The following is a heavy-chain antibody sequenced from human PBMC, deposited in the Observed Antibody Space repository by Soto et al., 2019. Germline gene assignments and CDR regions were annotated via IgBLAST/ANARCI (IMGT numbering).Heavy chain of an antibody. J-gene: IGHJ6*02. CDR2: IYPGDSDT. CDR1: GYSFTSYW. V-gene: IGHV5-51*01. CDR3: ASRNHYDFWSGSHYGMDV. D-gene: IGHD3-3*01. Sequence: GESLKISCKGSGYSFTSYWIGWVRQMPGKGLEWMGIIYPGDSDTRYSPSFQGQVTISADKSISTAYLQWSSLKASDTAMYYCASRNHYDFWSGSHYGMDVWGQGTTVTVSS.